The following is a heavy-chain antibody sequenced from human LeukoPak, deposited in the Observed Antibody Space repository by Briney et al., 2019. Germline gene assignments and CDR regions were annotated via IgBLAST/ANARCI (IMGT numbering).Heavy chain of an antibody. CDR2: INPNSGGT. J-gene: IGHJ4*02. CDR1: GYTFTGYY. D-gene: IGHD2-2*01. Sequence: ASVKVSCKASGYTFTGYYMHWVRQAPGQGLEWMGWINPNSGGTNYAQKFQGRVTMTRDTSISTAYMELSRLRSDDTAVYYCARDPYCSSTSCRSEALGYRGQGTLVTVSS. V-gene: IGHV1-2*02. CDR3: ARDPYCSSTSCRSEALGY.